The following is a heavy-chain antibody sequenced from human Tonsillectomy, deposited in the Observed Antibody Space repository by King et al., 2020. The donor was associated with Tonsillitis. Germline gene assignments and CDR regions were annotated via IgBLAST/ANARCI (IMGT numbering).Heavy chain of an antibody. CDR1: GFTFSSHS. V-gene: IGHV3-48*04. D-gene: IGHD3-22*01. CDR3: VREHEDSSGYYYLDFDI. Sequence: VQLVESGGGLVQPGGSLRLSCAASGFTFSSHSMNWVRQAPGKGLEWVSFITSSGTSTFYADSVKGRFTVSRDNAKNSLYLQMNSLRAEDTAVYYCVREHEDSSGYYYLDFDIWGQGTVVTVSS. J-gene: IGHJ3*02. CDR2: ITSSGTST.